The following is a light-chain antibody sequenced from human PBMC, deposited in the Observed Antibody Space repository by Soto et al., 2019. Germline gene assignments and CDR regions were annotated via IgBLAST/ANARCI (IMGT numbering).Light chain of an antibody. V-gene: IGLV2-23*01. Sequence: QSVLTQPASVSGSPGQSIAISCTGTSSDVGNYNPVSWYQQHPGKVPKLIIYEGSKRPSGVSDRFSGSKSGNTASLTISGLQAEDEADYYCCSYARRSTYVFGTGTEVTVL. CDR3: CSYARRSTYV. J-gene: IGLJ1*01. CDR2: EGS. CDR1: SSDVGNYNP.